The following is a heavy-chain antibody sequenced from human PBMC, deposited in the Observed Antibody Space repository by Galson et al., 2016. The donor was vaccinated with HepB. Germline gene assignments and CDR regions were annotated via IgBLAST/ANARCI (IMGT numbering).Heavy chain of an antibody. CDR1: GVSISSSSYH. J-gene: IGHJ5*02. CDR3: ARHRFVRGGPDWFDP. V-gene: IGHV4-39*01. Sequence: SETLSLTCTVSGVSISSSSYHWGWIRQPPGKGLEWIGSSSYSGNTYYNPSLRGRVTISVDTSRNQFSLELSSVTAADTALYFCARHRFVRGGPDWFDPWGQGTLVTVSS. CDR2: SSYSGNT. D-gene: IGHD3-10*01.